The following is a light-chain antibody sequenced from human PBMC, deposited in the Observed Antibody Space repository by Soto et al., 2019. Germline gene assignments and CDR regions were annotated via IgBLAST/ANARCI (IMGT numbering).Light chain of an antibody. Sequence: DIQVTRSPSTLCASVGDRVTITWRASQSISSWLAWYQQKPGKAPKLLIYKASSLESGVPSRFSGSGSGTEFTLTISSLQSDDFATYYCQQYNSYSRPFGQGTKVEIK. CDR2: KAS. J-gene: IGKJ1*01. CDR1: QSISSW. V-gene: IGKV1-5*03. CDR3: QQYNSYSRP.